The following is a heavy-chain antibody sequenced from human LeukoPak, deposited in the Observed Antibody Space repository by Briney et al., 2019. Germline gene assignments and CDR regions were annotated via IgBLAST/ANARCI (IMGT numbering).Heavy chain of an antibody. CDR1: GFTFSSHA. Sequence: GGSLRLSCAASGFTFSSHAMGWVRQAPGKGLEWVSSITGSGASTYYGDSVKGRFTISRDNSKNTLYLQMNSLRAEDTAVYYCARDVKGYFDYWGQGTLVTVSS. CDR2: ITGSGAST. V-gene: IGHV3-23*01. J-gene: IGHJ4*02. CDR3: ARDVKGYFDY.